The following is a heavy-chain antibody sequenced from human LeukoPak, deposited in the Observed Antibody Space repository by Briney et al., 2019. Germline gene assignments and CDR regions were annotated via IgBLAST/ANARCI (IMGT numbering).Heavy chain of an antibody. D-gene: IGHD4-23*01. Sequence: ESGPTLVKPTQTLTLTCTFSGFSLSTSGVGVGWIRQPPGKALECLALIYWDEDKRYSPSLKSRLTITKDTSKNQVVLTMTNMDPVDTATYYCAHTLIGRGNPDFDYWGQGTLVTVSS. CDR2: IYWDEDK. CDR1: GFSLSTSGVG. V-gene: IGHV2-5*02. J-gene: IGHJ4*02. CDR3: AHTLIGRGNPDFDY.